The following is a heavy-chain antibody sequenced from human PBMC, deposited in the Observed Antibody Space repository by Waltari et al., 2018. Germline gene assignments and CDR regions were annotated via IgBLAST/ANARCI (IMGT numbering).Heavy chain of an antibody. CDR1: GCPFGVHS. CDR3: ATEPAPGAGINY. V-gene: IGHV3-48*01. CDR2: ISASSAAI. J-gene: IGHJ4*02. Sequence: EVQLVESGGGLVQPGGSLRLSCAGSGCPFGVHSMHWIRQAPGKVLEWVSYISASSAAIYYADSVKGRFTISRDNAKNLLFLQMSNLGAEDMAVYYCATEPAPGAGINYWGQGILVTVSS. D-gene: IGHD6-19*01.